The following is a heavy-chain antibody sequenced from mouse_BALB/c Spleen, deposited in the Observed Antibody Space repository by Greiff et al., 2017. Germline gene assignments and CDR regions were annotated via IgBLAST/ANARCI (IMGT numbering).Heavy chain of an antibody. CDR1: GFTFSSYA. CDR2: ISSGGSYT. J-gene: IGHJ2*01. CDR3: ARVGYYGSSRDY. Sequence: EVQLVESGGGLVKPGGSLKLSCAASGFTFSSYAMSWVRQSPEKRLEWVAEISSGGSYTYYPDTVTGRFTISRDNAKNTLYLEMSSLRSEDTAMYYCARVGYYGSSRDYWGQGTTLTVSS. D-gene: IGHD1-1*01. V-gene: IGHV5-9-4*01.